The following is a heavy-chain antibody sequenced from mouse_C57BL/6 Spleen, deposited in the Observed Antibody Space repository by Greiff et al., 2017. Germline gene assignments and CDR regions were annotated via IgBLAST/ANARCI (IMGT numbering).Heavy chain of an antibody. Sequence: QVQLKQSGPGLVQPSQSLSITCTVSGFSLTSYGVHWVRQSPGQGLEWLGVIWSGGSTDYHAAFISRLNISKDKSKCQVFFTMNSLQADDTAIYYCAKYSLGAMDYWGQGTSVTVSS. CDR1: GFSLTSYG. J-gene: IGHJ4*01. CDR2: IWSGGST. CDR3: AKYSLGAMDY. V-gene: IGHV2-2*01. D-gene: IGHD2-12*01.